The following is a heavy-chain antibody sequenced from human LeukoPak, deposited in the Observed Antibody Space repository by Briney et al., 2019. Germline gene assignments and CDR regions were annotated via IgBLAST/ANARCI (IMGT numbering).Heavy chain of an antibody. CDR2: INHSGST. CDR3: ARGWQQQLVRGAGWFDP. CDR1: GGSFSGYY. D-gene: IGHD6-13*01. J-gene: IGHJ5*02. V-gene: IGHV4-34*01. Sequence: SETLSLTCAVYGGSFSGYYWSWIRQPPGKGLEWIGEINHSGSTNYNPSLKSRVTISVDTSKNQFSLKLSSVTAADTAVYYCARGWQQQLVRGAGWFDPWGQGTLVTVSS.